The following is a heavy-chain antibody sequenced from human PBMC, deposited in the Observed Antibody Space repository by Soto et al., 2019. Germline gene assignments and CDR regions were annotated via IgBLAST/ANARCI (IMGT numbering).Heavy chain of an antibody. Sequence: SETLSLTCTVSGGSISSYYWSWIRQPPGKGLEWIGYIYYSGSTNYNPSLKSRVTISVDTSKNQFSLKLSSVTAADTAVYYCARVTDSSSTRYGMDVWGQGTTVTVSS. CDR2: IYYSGST. J-gene: IGHJ6*02. CDR3: ARVTDSSSTRYGMDV. CDR1: GGSISSYY. V-gene: IGHV4-59*01. D-gene: IGHD6-13*01.